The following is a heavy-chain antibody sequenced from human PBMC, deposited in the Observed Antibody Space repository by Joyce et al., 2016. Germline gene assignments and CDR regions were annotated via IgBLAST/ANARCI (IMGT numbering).Heavy chain of an antibody. Sequence: EVQLVQSGAEVKKPGESLKISCKASGYTFTHYWVAGVRQMPGKGLEWVGISYPVDSDPRYRPSFQGQVTISADKSTRTAFLEWNTLKASDIAMYYCAIHEGDPDFSITNRNWLDPWGQGTSVIVSS. D-gene: IGHD3-10*01. J-gene: IGHJ5*02. CDR2: SYPVDSDP. CDR3: AIHEGDPDFSITNRNWLDP. CDR1: GYTFTHYW. V-gene: IGHV5-51*01.